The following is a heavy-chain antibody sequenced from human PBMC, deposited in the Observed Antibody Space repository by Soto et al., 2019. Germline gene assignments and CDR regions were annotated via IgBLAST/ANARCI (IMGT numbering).Heavy chain of an antibody. J-gene: IGHJ4*02. V-gene: IGHV1-2*04. D-gene: IGHD3-22*01. Sequence: SVEVCCKASGYSFTGYYMHWARQAPGQGLEWMGWINPNSGGTNYAQKFQGWVTMTRDTSISTAYMELSRLRSDDSAVYYCARETYDSIDYWCQGTLVTVHS. CDR2: INPNSGGT. CDR1: GYSFTGYY. CDR3: ARETYDSIDY.